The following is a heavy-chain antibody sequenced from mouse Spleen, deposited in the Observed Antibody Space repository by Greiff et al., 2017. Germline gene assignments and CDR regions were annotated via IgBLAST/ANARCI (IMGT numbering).Heavy chain of an antibody. Sequence: EVKLMESGGGLVQPGGSLKLSCAASGFTFSDYGMAWVRQAPRKGPEWVAFISNLAYSIYYADTVTGRFTISRENAKNTLYLEMSSLRSEDTAMYYCARLHGAMDYWGQGTSVTVSS. CDR2: ISNLAYSI. CDR1: GFTFSDYG. J-gene: IGHJ4*01. CDR3: ARLHGAMDY. V-gene: IGHV5-15*01.